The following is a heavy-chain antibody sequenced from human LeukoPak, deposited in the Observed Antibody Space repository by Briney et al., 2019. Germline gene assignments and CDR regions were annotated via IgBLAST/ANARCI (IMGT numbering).Heavy chain of an antibody. Sequence: PGGSLRLSCAASGFTFSSFWMSWVRQTPGKGLEWVANIKPDGSDKYYVDSVRGRFTISRDNAKNSLYLQMNSLTAEDTAVYYCVRESYSRGDFNWGQGTLVSVSS. J-gene: IGHJ4*02. D-gene: IGHD2-21*01. V-gene: IGHV3-7*01. CDR2: IKPDGSDK. CDR1: GFTFSSFW. CDR3: VRESYSRGDFN.